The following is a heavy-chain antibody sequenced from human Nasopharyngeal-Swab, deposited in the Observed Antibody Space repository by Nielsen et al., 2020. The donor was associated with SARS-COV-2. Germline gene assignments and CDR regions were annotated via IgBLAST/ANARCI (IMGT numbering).Heavy chain of an antibody. CDR2: IKQDGSEK. CDR1: GFTFSNYW. J-gene: IGHJ4*02. V-gene: IGHV3-7*01. D-gene: IGHD3-22*01. Sequence: GESLKISCAASGFTFSNYWMSWVRQAPGKGLEWVANIKQDGSEKYYLDSVRGRFTISRDNAKNSLFLQMNSLRAEDTAVYYRASHLSYYDRSGYFSEGFDYWGQGTLVTVSS. CDR3: ASHLSYYDRSGYFSEGFDY.